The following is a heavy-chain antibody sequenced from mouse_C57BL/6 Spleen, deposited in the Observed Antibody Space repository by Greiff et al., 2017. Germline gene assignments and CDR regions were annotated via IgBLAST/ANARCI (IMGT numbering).Heavy chain of an antibody. J-gene: IGHJ2*01. CDR3: ARGYGNYGDY. V-gene: IGHV1-50*01. CDR2: IDPSDSYT. Sequence: VQLQQPGAELVKPGASVKLSCKASGYTFTSYWMQWVKQRPGQGLEWIGEIDPSDSYTNYNQKFKGKATLTVDTSSSTAYMQLSSLTSEDSAVYYCARGYGNYGDYWGQGTTLTVSS. D-gene: IGHD2-10*02. CDR1: GYTFTSYW.